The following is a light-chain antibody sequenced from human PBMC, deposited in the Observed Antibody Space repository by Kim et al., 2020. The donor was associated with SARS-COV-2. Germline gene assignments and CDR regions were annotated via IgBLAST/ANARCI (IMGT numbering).Light chain of an antibody. CDR3: QQRRTWPT. Sequence: SLPPGGRAPPSCRAGQGVGSHLLWYQQQPGQPTRLLISDISTRATGVPARFSGSGSGTDFTLTISSLETEDFAVYYCQQRRTWPTFGGGTKVDIK. CDR2: DIS. J-gene: IGKJ4*01. V-gene: IGKV3-11*01. CDR1: QGVGSH.